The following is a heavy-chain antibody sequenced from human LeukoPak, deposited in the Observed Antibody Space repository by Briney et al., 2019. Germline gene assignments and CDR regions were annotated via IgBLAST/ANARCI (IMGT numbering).Heavy chain of an antibody. CDR2: INHSGST. V-gene: IGHV4-34*01. D-gene: IGHD3-10*01. Sequence: SETLSLTSAVYGGSFSGYYWSWIRQPPGKGLEWIGEINHSGSTNYNPSLKSRVTISVDTSKNQFSLKLSSVTAADTAVYYCASFRWFGEAGFDYWGQGTLVTVSS. J-gene: IGHJ4*02. CDR1: GGSFSGYY. CDR3: ASFRWFGEAGFDY.